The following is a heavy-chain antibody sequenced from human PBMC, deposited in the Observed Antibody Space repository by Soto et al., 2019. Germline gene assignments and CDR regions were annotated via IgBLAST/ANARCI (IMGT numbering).Heavy chain of an antibody. V-gene: IGHV3-48*01. CDR3: AKDGGQVTIVGVVIHSNPYGMDV. CDR1: GFTFSSYS. D-gene: IGHD3-3*01. J-gene: IGHJ6*02. Sequence: PGGSLRLSCAASGFTFSSYSMNWVRQAPGKGLEWVSYISSSSSTIYYADSVKGRFTISRDNAKNSLYLQMNSLRAEDTAVYYCAKDGGQVTIVGVVIHSNPYGMDVWGQGTTVTVSS. CDR2: ISSSSSTI.